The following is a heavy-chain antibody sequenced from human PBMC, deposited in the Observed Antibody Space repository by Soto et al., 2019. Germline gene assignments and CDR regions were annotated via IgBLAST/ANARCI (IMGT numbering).Heavy chain of an antibody. CDR3: ASSYCGGDCYSNYYGMDV. D-gene: IGHD2-21*02. CDR1: GGTFSSYA. V-gene: IGHV1-69*13. Sequence: SVKVSCKASGGTFSSYAISWVGQAPGQGLEGMGGIIPIFGTANYAQKFQGRVTITADESTSTAYMELSSLRSEDTAVYYCASSYCGGDCYSNYYGMDVWGQGTTVTVSS. CDR2: IIPIFGTA. J-gene: IGHJ6*02.